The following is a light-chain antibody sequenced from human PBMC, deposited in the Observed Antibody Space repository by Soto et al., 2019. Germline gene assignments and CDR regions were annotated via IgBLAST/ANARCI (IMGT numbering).Light chain of an antibody. CDR3: SSYAGSDNV. V-gene: IGLV2-8*01. CDR2: EVS. Sequence: QSVLTQPPSASGSPGQSVTISCTGTSSDVGGYNYVSWYQQHPGKAPKLMIYEVSKRPSGVPDRFSGSKSGNTASLTVSGLQAEDEPDYYCSSYAGSDNVFGTGTKVTV. CDR1: SSDVGGYNY. J-gene: IGLJ1*01.